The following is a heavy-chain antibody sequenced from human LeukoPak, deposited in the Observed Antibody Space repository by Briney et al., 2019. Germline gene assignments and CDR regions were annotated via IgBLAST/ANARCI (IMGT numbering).Heavy chain of an antibody. J-gene: IGHJ6*02. CDR3: ARVMGSSGWYYYYYGMDV. D-gene: IGHD6-19*01. CDR1: GYTFTGYY. V-gene: IGHV1-2*02. Sequence: ASVKVSCKASGYTFTGYYMHWVRQAPGQGLEWMGWINPNSGGTNYAQKFQGRVTMTRDTSISTAYMELSRLRSDDTAVYYCARVMGSSGWYYYYYGMDVWGQGTTVTVSS. CDR2: INPNSGGT.